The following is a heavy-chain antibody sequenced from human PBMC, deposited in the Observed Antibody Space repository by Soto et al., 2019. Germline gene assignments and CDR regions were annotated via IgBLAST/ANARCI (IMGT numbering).Heavy chain of an antibody. CDR3: ARDRGRIQLWGKYYYYGMDV. D-gene: IGHD5-18*01. CDR2: INPNSGGT. J-gene: IGHJ6*02. Sequence: ASVKVSCKASGYTFTGYYMHWVRQAPGQGLEWMGWINPNSGGTNYAQKFQGWVTMTRDTSISTAYMELSRLRSDDTAVYYCARDRGRIQLWGKYYYYGMDVWGQGTTVTVSS. V-gene: IGHV1-2*04. CDR1: GYTFTGYY.